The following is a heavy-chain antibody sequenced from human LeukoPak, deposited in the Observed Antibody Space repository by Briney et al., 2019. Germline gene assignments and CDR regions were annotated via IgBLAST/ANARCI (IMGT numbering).Heavy chain of an antibody. CDR3: ARRHYGPGIGTYFN. CDR1: GASLSPNY. Sequence: SETLSLTCIVSGASLSPNYWGWIRQSPGKGVEWIGCIYYSGSTNHNPSPKTRVTISVDTSQHQFSPELRSVPSADTPVYFCARRHYGPGIGTYFNWGQGTLVTVSA. J-gene: IGHJ4*02. V-gene: IGHV4-59*13. D-gene: IGHD3-10*01. CDR2: IYYSGST.